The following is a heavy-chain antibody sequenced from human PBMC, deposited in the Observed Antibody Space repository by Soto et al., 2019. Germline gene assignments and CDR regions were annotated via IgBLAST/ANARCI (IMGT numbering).Heavy chain of an antibody. D-gene: IGHD6-13*01. J-gene: IGHJ4*02. CDR1: GGTFGSYA. Sequence: GASVKVCWKASGGTFGSYAMSWVRQAPGQGLEWMGGIIPIFGTANYAQKFQGRVTITADESTSTAYMELSSLRSEDTAVYYCARAAVTAVFDYWGQGTLVTVSS. V-gene: IGHV1-69*13. CDR3: ARAAVTAVFDY. CDR2: IIPIFGTA.